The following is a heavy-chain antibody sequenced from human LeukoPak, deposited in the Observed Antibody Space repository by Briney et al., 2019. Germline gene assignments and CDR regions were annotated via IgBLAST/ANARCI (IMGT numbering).Heavy chain of an antibody. Sequence: ESGPTLVKATQTLTLTCTFSGFSLRTSGVGVGWIRQPPGKALEWLALIYWDDDKRYSPSLKSRGTISKDTSKDQVVLTMNNMDPVDTATYYCAHTVDGVYDYWGQGTLVTVSS. D-gene: IGHD4-23*01. V-gene: IGHV2-5*02. CDR3: AHTVDGVYDY. CDR2: IYWDDDK. CDR1: GFSLRTSGVG. J-gene: IGHJ4*02.